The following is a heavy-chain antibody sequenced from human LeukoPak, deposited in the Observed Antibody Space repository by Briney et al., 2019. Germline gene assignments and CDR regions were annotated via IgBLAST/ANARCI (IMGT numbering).Heavy chain of an antibody. J-gene: IGHJ4*02. CDR2: LSYDGFTQ. CDR1: GFTFSAST. D-gene: IGHD3-3*01. Sequence: GGSLRLSCVASGFTFSASTMHWVRQAPGKGLEWVAVLSYDGFTQYYADPVKGRFSISRGNSRSTLYLQMNSLRPEDTAIYHCARDRLPSDQDDFDYWGQGIMVTVSS. CDR3: ARDRLPSDQDDFDY. V-gene: IGHV3-30*04.